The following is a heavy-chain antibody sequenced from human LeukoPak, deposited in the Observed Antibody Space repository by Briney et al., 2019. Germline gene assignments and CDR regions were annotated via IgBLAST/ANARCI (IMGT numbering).Heavy chain of an antibody. V-gene: IGHV4-4*02. CDR2: IYHSGST. CDR3: ARDNSYGDYFN. D-gene: IGHD4-17*01. Sequence: PSETLSLTCAVSGGSLSSSNWWSWVRQPPGKGLEWIGEIYHSGSTDYNPSLKSRVTISVDKSENQFSLKLSSVTAADTAVYYCARDNSYGDYFNWGQGTLVTVSS. J-gene: IGHJ4*02. CDR1: GGSLSSSNW.